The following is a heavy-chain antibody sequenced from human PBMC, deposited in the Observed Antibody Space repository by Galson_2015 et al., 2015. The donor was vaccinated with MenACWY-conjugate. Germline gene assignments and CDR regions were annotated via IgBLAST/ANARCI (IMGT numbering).Heavy chain of an antibody. CDR3: VKDKVSMARIRRDEY. D-gene: IGHD5-24*01. V-gene: IGHV3-23*01. Sequence: SLRLSCAASGFTFSNYAMSWVRQAPGKGLEWVTGISGSGDTTSYADSVKGRFTISRDNSKNTLYLQMNSLRAEDTAVYYCVKDKVSMARIRRDEYWGQGTLVTVSS. CDR1: GFTFSNYA. CDR2: ISGSGDTT. J-gene: IGHJ4*02.